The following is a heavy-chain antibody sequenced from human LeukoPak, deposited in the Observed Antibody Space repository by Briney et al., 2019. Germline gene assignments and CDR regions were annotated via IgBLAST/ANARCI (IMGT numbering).Heavy chain of an antibody. CDR1: GGTFSSYA. CDR2: ISAYNGNT. Sequence: ASVKVSCKASGGTFSSYAISWVRQAPGQGLEWMGWISAYNGNTNYAQKLQGRVTMTTDTSTSTAYMELRSLRSDDTAVYYCARDLVNSYGLSWFDPWGQGTLVTVSS. J-gene: IGHJ5*02. D-gene: IGHD5-18*01. V-gene: IGHV1-18*01. CDR3: ARDLVNSYGLSWFDP.